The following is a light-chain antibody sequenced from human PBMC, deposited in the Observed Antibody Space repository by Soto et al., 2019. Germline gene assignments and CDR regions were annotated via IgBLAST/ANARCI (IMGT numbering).Light chain of an antibody. CDR3: QQYCYSPPWT. CDR2: GAS. J-gene: IGKJ1*01. Sequence: EIVLTQSPGTLSLSPGEGATLSCRASQTVDSNYLAWYQQKPGQAPRLLIYGASRRATGIPDRFSGSGSGTDFTLTIIRLEPEDFAVYYCQQYCYSPPWTFGQGTKVETK. CDR1: QTVDSNY. V-gene: IGKV3-20*01.